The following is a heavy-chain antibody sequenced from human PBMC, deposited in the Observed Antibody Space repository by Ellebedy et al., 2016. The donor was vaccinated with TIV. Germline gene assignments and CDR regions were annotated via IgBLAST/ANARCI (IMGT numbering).Heavy chain of an antibody. Sequence: ASVKVSCXASGYTFTGYYMHWVRQAPGQGLEWMGWINPNSGDTHYAQNFQGRVTMTGDTSISTAYMELSRLRSDDTAVYYCARDRYDSTFDYWGQGTLVTVSS. CDR2: INPNSGDT. CDR3: ARDRYDSTFDY. V-gene: IGHV1-2*02. CDR1: GYTFTGYY. D-gene: IGHD3-22*01. J-gene: IGHJ4*02.